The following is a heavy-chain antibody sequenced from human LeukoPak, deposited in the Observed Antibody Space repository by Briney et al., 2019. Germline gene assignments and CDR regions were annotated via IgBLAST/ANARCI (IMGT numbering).Heavy chain of an antibody. CDR2: IIPIFGTA. CDR1: GGTFSSYA. V-gene: IGHV1-69*06. J-gene: IGHJ4*02. Sequence: SVEVSCKASGGTFSSYAISWVRQAPGQGLEWMGGIIPIFGTANYAQKFQGRVTITADKSTSTAYMELSSLRSEDTAVYYCARDRALGGWSDYWGQGTLVTVSS. D-gene: IGHD6-19*01. CDR3: ARDRALGGWSDY.